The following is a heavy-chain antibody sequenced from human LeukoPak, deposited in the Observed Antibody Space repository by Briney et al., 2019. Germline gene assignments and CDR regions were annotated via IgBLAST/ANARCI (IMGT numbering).Heavy chain of an antibody. CDR3: TRSPANSWSNFDY. Sequence: SETLSLTCTVSGYSISSGYYWGWIRQPPGKGLEWIGEIHHSGSTSYKLSLKSRVTISVDTSKNQFSLKLNSVTAADTAVYYCTRSPANSWSNFDYWGQGTLVTVSS. CDR1: GYSISSGYY. CDR2: IHHSGST. V-gene: IGHV4-38-2*02. D-gene: IGHD6-13*01. J-gene: IGHJ4*02.